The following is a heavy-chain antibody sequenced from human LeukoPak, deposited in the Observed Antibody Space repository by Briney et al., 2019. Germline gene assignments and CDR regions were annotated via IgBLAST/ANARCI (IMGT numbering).Heavy chain of an antibody. J-gene: IGHJ5*02. D-gene: IGHD5-12*01. CDR1: VGSFCGYY. CDR3: ASLYSGYDTNWFDP. V-gene: IGHV4-34*01. CDR2: INHSGST. Sequence: TSETLSLTCAVYVGSFCGYYWSWIRQPPGKGLEWIGEINHSGSTNYNPPLKSRVPISLDTSKNQFSLKLSSVTAAVTAVYYCASLYSGYDTNWFDPWGQGTLVTVSS.